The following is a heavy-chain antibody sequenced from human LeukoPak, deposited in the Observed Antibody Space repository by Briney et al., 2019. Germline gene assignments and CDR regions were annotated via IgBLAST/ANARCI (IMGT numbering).Heavy chain of an antibody. Sequence: PSQTLSLTCAVSGGSISSGGYSWSWIRQPPGKGLEWIGYIYHNGSTYYNPSLKSRVTISVDRSKNQFSLKLSSVTAADTAVYYCARDDETTTGGAYYYYMDVWGKGTTVTVSS. J-gene: IGHJ6*03. V-gene: IGHV4-30-2*01. CDR2: IYHNGST. CDR1: GGSISSGGYS. CDR3: ARDDETTTGGAYYYYMDV. D-gene: IGHD1-7*01.